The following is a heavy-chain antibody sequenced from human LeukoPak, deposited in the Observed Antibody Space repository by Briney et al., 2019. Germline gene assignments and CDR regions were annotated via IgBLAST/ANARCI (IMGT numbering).Heavy chain of an antibody. CDR1: GYTFTTYD. CDR2: VNPSSGVT. V-gene: IGHV1-8*01. Sequence: ASVKVSCKAFGYTFTTYDINWVRQATGQGLEWMGWVNPSSGVTRYAQKFQGRVTMTEDTSTDTAYMELSSLRSEDTAVYYCATFTHFGAAAGHWGQGTLVTVSS. CDR3: ATFTHFGAAAGH. J-gene: IGHJ4*02. D-gene: IGHD6-13*01.